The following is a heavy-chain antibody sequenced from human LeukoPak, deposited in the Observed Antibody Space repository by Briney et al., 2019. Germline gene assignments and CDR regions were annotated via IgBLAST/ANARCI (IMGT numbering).Heavy chain of an antibody. CDR1: GGSISTYY. Sequence: SETLSLTCTVSGGSISTYYWSWIRKPPGKGLEWIGHIYNSGSTNYSPSLKSRVTISVDTSKNQFSLKLSSVTAADTAVYYCARFKRAGGWSYFDYWGQGTLVTVSS. D-gene: IGHD6-19*01. V-gene: IGHV4-59*01. J-gene: IGHJ4*02. CDR3: ARFKRAGGWSYFDY. CDR2: IYNSGST.